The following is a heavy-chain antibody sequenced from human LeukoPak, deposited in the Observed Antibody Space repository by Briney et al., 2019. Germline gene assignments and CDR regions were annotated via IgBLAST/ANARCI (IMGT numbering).Heavy chain of an antibody. CDR3: GRGHGGYYSDSSGPVDY. D-gene: IGHD3-22*01. Sequence: PGGSLRLSCAASGFTFSSYAMHWVRQAPGKGLEWVAAISYDGSNKYSADSVKGRFTISRDNSKNTLYLQMNSLRAEDTAVYYCGRGHGGYYSDSSGPVDYWGQGTLVTVSS. V-gene: IGHV3-30*04. CDR2: ISYDGSNK. CDR1: GFTFSSYA. J-gene: IGHJ4*02.